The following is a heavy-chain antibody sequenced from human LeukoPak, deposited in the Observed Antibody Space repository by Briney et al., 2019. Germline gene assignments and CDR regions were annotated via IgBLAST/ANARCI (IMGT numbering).Heavy chain of an antibody. Sequence: ASVKVSCKASGYTFTGYYIHWVRQATGQGLEWMGWMNPNSGNTGYAQKFQGRVTMTRNTSISTAYMELSSLRSEDTAVYYCASLLMDVWGKGTTVTISS. CDR3: ASLLMDV. V-gene: IGHV1-8*02. J-gene: IGHJ6*03. CDR2: MNPNSGNT. CDR1: GYTFTGYY.